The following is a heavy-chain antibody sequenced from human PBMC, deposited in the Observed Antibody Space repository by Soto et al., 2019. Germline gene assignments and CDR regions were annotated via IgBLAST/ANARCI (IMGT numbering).Heavy chain of an antibody. V-gene: IGHV3-74*01. J-gene: IGHJ4*02. CDR1: GFTFSSYW. D-gene: IGHD6-13*01. CDR2: INSDGSTT. Sequence: GGSLRLSCAASGFTFSSYWVHWVRQAPGEGLVWVSRINSDGSTTTYADSVKGRFTISRDNAENTLYLQMNSLRAEDTAVYYCARVAAAGTSFDYWGLGTLVTVSS. CDR3: ARVAAAGTSFDY.